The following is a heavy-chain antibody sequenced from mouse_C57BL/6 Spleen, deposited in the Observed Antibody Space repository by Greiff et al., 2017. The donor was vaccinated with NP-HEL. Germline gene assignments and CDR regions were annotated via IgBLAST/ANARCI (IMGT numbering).Heavy chain of an antibody. D-gene: IGHD2-2*01. CDR3: ARRGVYGYGGMDY. Sequence: QVQLQQSGPELVKPGASVKISCKASGYAFSSSWMNWVKQRPGKGLEWIGRIYPGDGDTNYNGKFKGKATLTADKSSSTAYMQLSSLTSEDSAVYFCARRGVYGYGGMDYWGQGTSVTVSS. V-gene: IGHV1-82*01. CDR2: IYPGDGDT. J-gene: IGHJ4*01. CDR1: GYAFSSSW.